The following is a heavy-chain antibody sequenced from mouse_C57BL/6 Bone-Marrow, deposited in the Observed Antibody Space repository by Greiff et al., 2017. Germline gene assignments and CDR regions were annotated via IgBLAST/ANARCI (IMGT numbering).Heavy chain of an antibody. CDR2: ISYSGCT. V-gene: IGHV3-1*01. CDR1: GYSITRGYD. Sequence: VQPAESGPGMVKPSQSLSLTCTVTGYSITRGYDWHWIGHFPVNKLEWMGYISYSGCTYYNPTLQSRISITHDTSKNHFFLKVNSVTTEDTATYYCARDGPRYFDVWGTGTTVTVTS. J-gene: IGHJ1*03. CDR3: ARDGPRYFDV.